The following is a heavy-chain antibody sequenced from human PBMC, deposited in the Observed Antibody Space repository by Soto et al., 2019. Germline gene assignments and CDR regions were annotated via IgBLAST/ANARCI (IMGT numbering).Heavy chain of an antibody. D-gene: IGHD6-13*01. J-gene: IGHJ4*02. CDR2: INSDASII. CDR1: GITFRNYW. CDR3: ASDAAAGLKF. Sequence: EVQLVESGGGLVQPGGSLSLSCAISGITFRNYWMHWIRQAPGKGLVWVSHINSDASIINYADSVKGRFTISRDNARNTLSLQMNSLRVDDTAIYYCASDAAAGLKFWGQGTLVSVSS. V-gene: IGHV3-74*01.